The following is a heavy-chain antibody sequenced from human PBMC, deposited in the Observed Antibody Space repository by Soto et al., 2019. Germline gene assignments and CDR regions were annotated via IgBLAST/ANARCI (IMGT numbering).Heavy chain of an antibody. CDR2: IYYSGTT. CDR3: ARHVDSTRAYYFDY. CDR1: GGSISSYY. J-gene: IGHJ4*02. V-gene: IGHV4-59*01. Sequence: SETLSLTCTVSGGSISSYYWSWIRQPPGKGLEWIGYIYYSGTTDYNPSLKSRVTISVDRSKNQFSLKLNSVTAADTAVYYCARHVDSTRAYYFDYWGQGTLVTVSS. D-gene: IGHD5-18*01.